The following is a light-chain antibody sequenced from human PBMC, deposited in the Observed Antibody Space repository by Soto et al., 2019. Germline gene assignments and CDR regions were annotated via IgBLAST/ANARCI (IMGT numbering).Light chain of an antibody. CDR2: EVS. V-gene: IGLV2-23*02. Sequence: QSALTQPASVSGSPGQSITISCTGTSSDVGSYNLVSWYQQHPGKAPKLMIYEVSKRPSGVSNRFSGSKSGNTASLTISGLQAEYEADYYCCSSAGSSTLFGGGTKLTVL. CDR1: SSDVGSYNL. CDR3: CSSAGSSTL. J-gene: IGLJ2*01.